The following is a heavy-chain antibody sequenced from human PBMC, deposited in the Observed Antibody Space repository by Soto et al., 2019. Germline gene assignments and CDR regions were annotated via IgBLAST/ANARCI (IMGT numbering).Heavy chain of an antibody. V-gene: IGHV1-18*01. D-gene: IGHD6-13*01. Sequence: GASVKVCCKASGYTFTSNGISWVRQAPGQGLEWMGWISAYNGNTNYAQKLQGRVTMTTDTSTSTAYMELRSLRSDDTAVYYCARDLYSSSWPESIDYWGQGTLVTVSS. CDR3: ARDLYSSSWPESIDY. CDR2: ISAYNGNT. CDR1: GYTFTSNG. J-gene: IGHJ4*02.